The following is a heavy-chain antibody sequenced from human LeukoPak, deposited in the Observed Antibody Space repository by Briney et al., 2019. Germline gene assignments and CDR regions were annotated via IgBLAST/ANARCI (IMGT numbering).Heavy chain of an antibody. D-gene: IGHD1-26*01. CDR3: AGGGGSYYWFDP. CDR1: GGSITNYY. J-gene: IGHJ5*02. V-gene: IGHV4-59*08. Sequence: SETLSLTCTVSGGSITNYYWSWIRQPPGKGLEWIGYIYYSGSTNYNPSLKSRVTISVDTSKNQFSLKLSSVTAADTAVYYCAGGGGSYYWFDPWGQGTLATVSS. CDR2: IYYSGST.